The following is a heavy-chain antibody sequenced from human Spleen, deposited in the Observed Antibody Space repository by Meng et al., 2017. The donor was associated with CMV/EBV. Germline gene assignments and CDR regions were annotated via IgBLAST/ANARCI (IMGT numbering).Heavy chain of an antibody. Sequence: MHWVRQAPGKGLEWVGRIRTRTNNYATVYAASVKGRFTISRDDSMNTAYLQMNSLKTEDTAVYYCTTQTYYYDDSGSYHWYDPWGQGTLVTVSS. D-gene: IGHD3-22*01. J-gene: IGHJ5*02. CDR3: TTQTYYYDDSGSYHWYDP. V-gene: IGHV3-73*01. CDR2: IRTRTNNYAT.